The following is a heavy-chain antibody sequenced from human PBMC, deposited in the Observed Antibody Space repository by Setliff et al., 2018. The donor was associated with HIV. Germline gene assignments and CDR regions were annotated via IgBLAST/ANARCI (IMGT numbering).Heavy chain of an antibody. CDR3: ARHAAAAPFRY. V-gene: IGHV4-39*01. D-gene: IGHD6-13*01. CDR1: DSAMDSYY. Sequence: SETLSLTCTVSDSAMDSYYWGWIRQPPGKGLEWIGSIYYSGSTYYNPSLKSRVTISADTSKNQFSLKLSSVTAADTAVYFCARHAAAAPFRYWGRGTLVTVSS. CDR2: IYYSGST. J-gene: IGHJ4*02.